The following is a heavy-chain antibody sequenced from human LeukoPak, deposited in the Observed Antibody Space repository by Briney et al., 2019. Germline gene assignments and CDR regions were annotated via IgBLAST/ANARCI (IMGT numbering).Heavy chain of an antibody. CDR2: ITSSSTYI. J-gene: IGHJ3*02. CDR1: GFTFSTYI. D-gene: IGHD1-26*01. Sequence: GGSLRLSCAASGFTFSTYIMNWVRQAPGKGLEWVSSITSSSTYIYYADSVKGRFTISRDNAENSLYLQMNSLRAEDTAVYYCARDLHSGSYGDAFDIWGQGTMVTVSS. CDR3: ARDLHSGSYGDAFDI. V-gene: IGHV3-21*01.